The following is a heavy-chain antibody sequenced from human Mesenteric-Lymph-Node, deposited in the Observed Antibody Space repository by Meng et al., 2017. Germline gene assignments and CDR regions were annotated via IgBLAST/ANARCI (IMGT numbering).Heavy chain of an antibody. CDR3: ATSALGYCSNVSCPNY. J-gene: IGHJ4*02. D-gene: IGHD2-2*01. CDR2: ISSSGAYI. Sequence: GESLKISCVASGFSLNKYHMTWVRQAPGKGLEWVSSISSSGAYIHYADSVKGRFTVSRDNDKNSLYLQMNGLRAEDTAVYFCATSALGYCSNVSCPNYWGQGTLVTVSS. V-gene: IGHV3-21*01. CDR1: GFSLNKYH.